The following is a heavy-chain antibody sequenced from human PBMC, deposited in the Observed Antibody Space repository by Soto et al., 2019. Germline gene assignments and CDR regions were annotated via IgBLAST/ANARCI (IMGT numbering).Heavy chain of an antibody. CDR2: IIPMYGIV. CDR1: GGTLSSYV. D-gene: IGHD2-15*01. CDR3: ARDLGGCSGGSCRYNWFDP. V-gene: IGHV1-69*10. J-gene: IGHJ5*02. Sequence: SLKVSCKASGGTLSSYVFTWVREAPGQGLEWMGGIIPMYGIVNYAQKFQGRVTITADTATSTAYMELSSLRSEDTAVYYCARDLGGCSGGSCRYNWFDPWGQGTLVTVSS.